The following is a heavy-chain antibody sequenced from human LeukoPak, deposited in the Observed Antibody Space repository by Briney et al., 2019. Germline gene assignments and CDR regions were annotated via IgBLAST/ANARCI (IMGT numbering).Heavy chain of an antibody. Sequence: PGGSPRLSCAASGFTFSSYTMNWVRQAPGKGLERVSSISSSSSYIYYADSVKGRFTVSRDNAKNSLYLQMNSLRAEDTAVYYCARDKGSGYDYVWGSYRLDYWGQGTLVTVSS. V-gene: IGHV3-21*01. CDR1: GFTFSSYT. CDR2: ISSSSSYI. CDR3: ARDKGSGYDYVWGSYRLDY. J-gene: IGHJ4*02. D-gene: IGHD3-16*02.